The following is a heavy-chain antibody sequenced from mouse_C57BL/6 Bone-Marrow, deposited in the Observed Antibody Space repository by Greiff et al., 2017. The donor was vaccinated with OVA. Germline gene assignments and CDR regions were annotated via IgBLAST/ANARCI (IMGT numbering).Heavy chain of an antibody. V-gene: IGHV1-64*01. CDR3: ASSSPYYYAMDY. CDR2: IHPNSGST. Sequence: QVQLQQSGAELVKPGASVKLSCKASGYTFTSYWMHWVKQRPGQGLEWIGMIHPNSGSTNYNEKFKSKATLTVDKSSSTAYMQLSSLTSEDSAVDYCASSSPYYYAMDYWGQGTSVTVSS. CDR1: GYTFTSYW. D-gene: IGHD1-1*01. J-gene: IGHJ4*01.